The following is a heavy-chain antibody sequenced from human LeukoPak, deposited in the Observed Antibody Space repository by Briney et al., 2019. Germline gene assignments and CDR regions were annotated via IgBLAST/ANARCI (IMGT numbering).Heavy chain of an antibody. J-gene: IGHJ6*03. Sequence: TGGSLRLSCAASGFNFNDYGMIWVRQAPGKGLEWVSGISGGDYSDHADSVKGRFTISRDNSKNTLYLQVNSLRADDTGLYYCAKSRNFYYYFMEVSGRGTKVTVSS. CDR3: AKSRNFYYYFMEV. CDR2: ISGGDYS. CDR1: GFNFNDYG. V-gene: IGHV3-23*01.